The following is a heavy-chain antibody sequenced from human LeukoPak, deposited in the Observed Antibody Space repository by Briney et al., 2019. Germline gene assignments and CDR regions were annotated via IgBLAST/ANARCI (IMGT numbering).Heavy chain of an antibody. CDR1: GYTFTGYC. D-gene: IGHD3-10*01. Sequence: ASVKVSCKASGYTFTGYCMHWVRQAPGQGLEWMGWINPNSGGTNYAQKFQGRVTMTRDTSISTAYMELSRLRSDDTAVYYCARDAVVREGFDPWGQGTLVTVSS. CDR2: INPNSGGT. V-gene: IGHV1-2*02. CDR3: ARDAVVREGFDP. J-gene: IGHJ5*02.